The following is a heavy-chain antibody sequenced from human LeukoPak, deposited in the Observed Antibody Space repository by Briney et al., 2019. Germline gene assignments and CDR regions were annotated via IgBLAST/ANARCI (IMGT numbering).Heavy chain of an antibody. Sequence: PGGSLRLSCAASGFTFSNYGMHWVRQAPGKGLEWVAVLWYDGSNKYYADSVKGRFTISRDNSKNTLYLQMNSLRAEDTAVYYCAKGLNGYGSGSYSHLDAFDIWGQGTMVTVSS. CDR2: LWYDGSNK. D-gene: IGHD3-10*01. J-gene: IGHJ3*02. CDR3: AKGLNGYGSGSYSHLDAFDI. CDR1: GFTFSNYG. V-gene: IGHV3-33*06.